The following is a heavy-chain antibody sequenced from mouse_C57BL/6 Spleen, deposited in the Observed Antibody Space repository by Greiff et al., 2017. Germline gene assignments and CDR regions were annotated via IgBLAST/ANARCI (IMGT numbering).Heavy chain of an antibody. Sequence: QVQLQQPGAELVMPGASVKLSCKASGYTFTSYWMHWVKQRPGHGLEWIGEIDPSDSYTNYNQKFKGKSTLTVDKSSSTAYMQRSSLTSEDSAVYYCARKSYYSNVYAMDYWGQGTSVTVSS. J-gene: IGHJ4*01. V-gene: IGHV1-69*01. CDR3: ARKSYYSNVYAMDY. CDR2: IDPSDSYT. CDR1: GYTFTSYW. D-gene: IGHD2-5*01.